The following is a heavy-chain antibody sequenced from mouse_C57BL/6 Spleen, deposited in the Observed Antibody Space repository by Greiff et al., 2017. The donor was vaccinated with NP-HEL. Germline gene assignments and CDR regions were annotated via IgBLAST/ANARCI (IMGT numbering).Heavy chain of an antibody. V-gene: IGHV1-64*01. Sequence: QVQLQQPGAELVKPGASVKLSCKASGYTFTSYWMHWVKQRPGQGLEWIGMIHPNSGSTNYNEKFKSKATLTVDQSSSTAYIQLSSLTSEASAVYYVARGELRGFAYWGQGTLVTVSA. CDR2: IHPNSGST. CDR1: GYTFTSYW. J-gene: IGHJ3*01. D-gene: IGHD2-4*01. CDR3: ARGELRGFAY.